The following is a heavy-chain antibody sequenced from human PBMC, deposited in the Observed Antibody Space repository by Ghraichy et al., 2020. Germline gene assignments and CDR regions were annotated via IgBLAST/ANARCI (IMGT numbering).Heavy chain of an antibody. CDR1: GGSISSNSYY. J-gene: IGHJ4*02. CDR2: IYYSGFT. V-gene: IGHV4-39*01. CDR3: ARQNNDGSGFLYYFDY. Sequence: SETLSLTCSVSGGSISSNSYYWGWIRQPPGKGLEWIGTIYYSGFTFYNPSLKSRVTISVDTSQNQFSLKLSSVTAADTAVYYCARQNNDGSGFLYYFDYWGQGTLVTVSS. D-gene: IGHD3-22*01.